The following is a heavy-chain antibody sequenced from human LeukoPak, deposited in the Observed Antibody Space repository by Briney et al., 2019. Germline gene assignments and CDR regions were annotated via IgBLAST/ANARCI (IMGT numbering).Heavy chain of an antibody. CDR2: ISGSGGST. CDR3: AKFQCLVEFWSGCSVDH. J-gene: IGHJ4*02. V-gene: IGHV3-23*01. CDR1: GFTFSSYA. Sequence: GGSLRLSYAASGFTFSSYAMSWVRQAPGKGLEWLAAISGSGGSTYYADSVKGRFTISRDNSKNKLYLQMNSLRAEDMGVDYCAKFQCLVEFWSGCSVDHWGRGTGVTVSS. D-gene: IGHD3-3*01.